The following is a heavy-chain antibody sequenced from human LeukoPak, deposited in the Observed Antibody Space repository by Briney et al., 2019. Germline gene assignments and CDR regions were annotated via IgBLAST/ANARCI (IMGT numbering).Heavy chain of an antibody. V-gene: IGHV4-34*01. CDR3: ARGPYGGNPFDY. CDR1: GGSFSAYY. CDR2: INHSGST. J-gene: IGHJ4*02. Sequence: SETLSLTCAVYGGSFSAYYWSWIRQSPGKGLEWIGEINHSGSTNYNPSLKSRVTISVDTSKNQVSLKLSSVPAADTAVYFCARGPYGGNPFDYWGQGTLVTVSS. D-gene: IGHD4-23*01.